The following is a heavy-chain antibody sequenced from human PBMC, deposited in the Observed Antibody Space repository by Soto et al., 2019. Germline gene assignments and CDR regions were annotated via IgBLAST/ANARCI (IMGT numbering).Heavy chain of an antibody. CDR1: GGSFSGYY. Sequence: SETLSLTCAVYGGSFSGYYWSWIRQPPGKGLEWIGEINHSGSTNYNPSLKSRVTISVDTSKNQFSLKLSSVTAADTAVYYCARGFGELSSGMDVWGQGTTVT. J-gene: IGHJ6*02. CDR2: INHSGST. CDR3: ARGFGELSSGMDV. V-gene: IGHV4-34*01. D-gene: IGHD3-10*01.